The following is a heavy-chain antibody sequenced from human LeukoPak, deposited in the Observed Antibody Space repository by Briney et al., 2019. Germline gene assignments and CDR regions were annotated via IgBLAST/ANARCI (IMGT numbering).Heavy chain of an antibody. CDR1: GVSVTSAPYF. Sequence: SETLSLTCSVSGVSVTSAPYFWTWIRQPAGKGLEWIGRVYSSGSTNYNPSLWSRVTISLDTSKNQFSLRLTSMTAADTAVYYCARDAGVGTISAFVYWGQGILVTVSS. D-gene: IGHD3-3*01. J-gene: IGHJ4*02. CDR3: ARDAGVGTISAFVY. CDR2: VYSSGST. V-gene: IGHV4-61*02.